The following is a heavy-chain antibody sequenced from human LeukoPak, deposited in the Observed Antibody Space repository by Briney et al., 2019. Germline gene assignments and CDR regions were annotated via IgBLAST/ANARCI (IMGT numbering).Heavy chain of an antibody. J-gene: IGHJ4*02. CDR2: ISSSSSYI. CDR1: GFTFSSYS. V-gene: IGHV3-21*04. D-gene: IGHD6-19*01. CDR3: ARGSSGHDHY. Sequence: PGGSLRLSCAASGFTFSSYSMNWVRQAPGKGLEWVSSISSSSSYIYYADSVKGRFTISRDNAKNSLYLQMNSLRTEDTAVYYCARGSSGHDHYWGQGTLVTVSS.